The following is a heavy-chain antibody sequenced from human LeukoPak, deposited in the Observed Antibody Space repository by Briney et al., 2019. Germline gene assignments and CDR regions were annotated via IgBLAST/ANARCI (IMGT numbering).Heavy chain of an antibody. J-gene: IGHJ3*02. CDR3: AKGGRIAAAATGAFDI. CDR1: GFTFSSYA. D-gene: IGHD6-13*01. CDR2: ISGSGGST. V-gene: IGHV3-23*01. Sequence: GGSLRLSCAASGFTFSSYAMSWVRQAPGKGLEWVSAISGSGGSTYYADSVKGRFTISRDNSKNTLYLQMNSLRAEDTAVYYCAKGGRIAAAATGAFDIWGQGTMVTVSS.